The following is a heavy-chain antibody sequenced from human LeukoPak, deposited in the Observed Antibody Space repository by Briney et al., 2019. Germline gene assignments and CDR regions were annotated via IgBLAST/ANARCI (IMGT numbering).Heavy chain of an antibody. J-gene: IGHJ6*02. CDR2: ISAYNGNT. CDR3: ARYLSPLSYYGMDV. Sequence: ASVKLSCKASGYTFTSYGISWVRQAPGQGLEWMGWISAYNGNTNYAQKLQGRVTMTTDTSTSTAYMELRSLRSDDTAVYYCARYLSPLSYYGMDVWGQGTTVSVSS. D-gene: IGHD2/OR15-2a*01. CDR1: GYTFTSYG. V-gene: IGHV1-18*01.